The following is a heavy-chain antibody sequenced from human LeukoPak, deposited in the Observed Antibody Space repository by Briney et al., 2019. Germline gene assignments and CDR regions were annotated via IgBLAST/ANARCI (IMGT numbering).Heavy chain of an antibody. Sequence: PSETLSLTCAVYGGSFSGYYWSWIRQPPGKGLEWIGYIYYSGSTNYNPSLKSRVTISVDTSKNQFSLKLSSVTAADTAVYYCARTTEGGYTYYYYMDVWGKGTTVTISS. CDR3: ARTTEGGYTYYYYMDV. V-gene: IGHV4-59*01. CDR1: GGSFSGYY. CDR2: IYYSGST. D-gene: IGHD5-18*01. J-gene: IGHJ6*03.